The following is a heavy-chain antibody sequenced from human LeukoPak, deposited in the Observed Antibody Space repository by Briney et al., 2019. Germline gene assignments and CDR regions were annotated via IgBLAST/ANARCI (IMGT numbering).Heavy chain of an antibody. Sequence: GGSLRLSCAASGFTFSSYEMNWVRQAPGKGLEWVSYISSSGSTIYYADSVKGRFTISRDNAKNSLYLQMNSLRAEDTALYYCAREGRSSGLYYYYYMDVWGKGTTVTVSS. V-gene: IGHV3-48*03. CDR3: AREGRSSGLYYYYYMDV. CDR2: ISSSGSTI. CDR1: GFTFSSYE. D-gene: IGHD6-19*01. J-gene: IGHJ6*03.